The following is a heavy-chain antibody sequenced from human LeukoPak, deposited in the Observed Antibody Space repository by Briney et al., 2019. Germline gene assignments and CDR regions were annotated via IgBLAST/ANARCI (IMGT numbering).Heavy chain of an antibody. D-gene: IGHD5-24*01. CDR2: ISSSGSTI. Sequence: GGSLRLSCAASGFTFSDYYMSWIRQAPGKGLEWVSYISSSGSTIYYADSVKGRFTISRDNAKNSLYLQMNGLRAEDTAVYYCARAGRDGYNYRHYYYMDVWGKGTTVTVSS. V-gene: IGHV3-11*04. CDR1: GFTFSDYY. J-gene: IGHJ6*03. CDR3: ARAGRDGYNYRHYYYMDV.